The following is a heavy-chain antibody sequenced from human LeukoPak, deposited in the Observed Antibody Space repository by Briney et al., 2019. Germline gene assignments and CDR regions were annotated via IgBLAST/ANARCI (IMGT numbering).Heavy chain of an antibody. CDR1: GFTFSSYA. CDR3: ARGIAAAGRVFDY. Sequence: SGGSLRLSCAASGFTFSSYAMSWVRQAPGKGLEWVSAISGSGGSTYYADSVKGRFTISRDNSKNTLYLQMNSLRAEDTAVYYCARGIAAAGRVFDYWGQGTLVTVSS. CDR2: ISGSGGST. V-gene: IGHV3-23*01. D-gene: IGHD6-13*01. J-gene: IGHJ4*02.